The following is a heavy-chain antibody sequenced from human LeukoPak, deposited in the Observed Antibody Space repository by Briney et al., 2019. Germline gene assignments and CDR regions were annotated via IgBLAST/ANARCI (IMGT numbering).Heavy chain of an antibody. Sequence: GASVKVSCKVSGYTLTELSMHWVRQAPGKGLEWMGGFDPEDGETIYAQKFQGRVTMTEDTSTDTAYMELSRLRSEDTAVYCCAMVRGDYYGPAGIEYWGQGTLVTVSS. D-gene: IGHD3-10*01. J-gene: IGHJ4*02. CDR2: FDPEDGET. V-gene: IGHV1-24*01. CDR1: GYTLTELS. CDR3: AMVRGDYYGPAGIEY.